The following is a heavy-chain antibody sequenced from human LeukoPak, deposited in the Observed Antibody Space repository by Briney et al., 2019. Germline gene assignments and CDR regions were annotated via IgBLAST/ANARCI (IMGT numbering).Heavy chain of an antibody. CDR3: ASGGQYGDYVERFHY. Sequence: ASVKVSCKVSGYTLTELSMHWVRQAPGKGLEWMGGFDPEDGETIYAQKFQGRVTITTDESTSTAYMELSSLRSEDTAVYYCASGGQYGDYVERFHYWGQGTLVTVSS. CDR2: FDPEDGET. J-gene: IGHJ4*02. D-gene: IGHD4-17*01. CDR1: GYTLTELS. V-gene: IGHV1-24*01.